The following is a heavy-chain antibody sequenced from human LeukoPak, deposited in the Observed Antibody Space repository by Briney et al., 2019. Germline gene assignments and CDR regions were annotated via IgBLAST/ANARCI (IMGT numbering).Heavy chain of an antibody. V-gene: IGHV1-69*01. CDR2: IIPIFGTA. CDR1: GGTFSSYA. CDR3: ARGWDYDSGGRPTAYVY. D-gene: IGHD3-22*01. Sequence: GSSVKVSCKASGGTFSSYAISWVRQAPGQGLEWTGGIIPIFGTANYAQKFQGKVTTTADESTSTAYMELSSLRSEDTAVYYCARGWDYDSGGRPTAYVYWGQGTLVSVSS. J-gene: IGHJ4*02.